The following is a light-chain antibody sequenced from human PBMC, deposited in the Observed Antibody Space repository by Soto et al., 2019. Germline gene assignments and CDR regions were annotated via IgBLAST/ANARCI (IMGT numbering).Light chain of an antibody. CDR3: MKSTQLPPT. J-gene: IGKJ5*01. CDR1: QSLLHITGETF. V-gene: IGKV2D-29*02. Sequence: DVLITMNTLSLSVAPGHPASISCKYSQSLLHITGETFLFWYLQKPGQSPQLLIYEVSTRVSGVPDRFSGSGSGTDFTLEISRVETDDVGIYYCMKSTQLPPTCGKGKQRAIK. CDR2: EVS.